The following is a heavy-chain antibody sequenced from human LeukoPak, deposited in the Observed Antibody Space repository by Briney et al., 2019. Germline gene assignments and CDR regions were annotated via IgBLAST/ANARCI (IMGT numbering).Heavy chain of an antibody. V-gene: IGHV4-34*01. Sequence: PSETLSLTCAVYGGSFSGYYWSWIRQPPGKGLEWIGEINRSGSTNYNPSLKSRVTISVDTSKNQFSLKLSSVTAADTAVCYCARESSSPLRYFDYWGQGTLVTVSS. CDR1: GGSFSGYY. D-gene: IGHD6-6*01. CDR2: INRSGST. CDR3: ARESSSPLRYFDY. J-gene: IGHJ4*02.